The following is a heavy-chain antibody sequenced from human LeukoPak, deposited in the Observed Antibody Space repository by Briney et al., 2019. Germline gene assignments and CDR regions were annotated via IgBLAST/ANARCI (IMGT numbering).Heavy chain of an antibody. J-gene: IGHJ4*02. Sequence: GESLKISFRGSGYSFTSYWIGWVRQMPGKGLEWMGIIYPGDSDTKYSPSFEGQVTMSADKSISTAYLQWRSLKASDTAIYYCARHDGSGPFDYWGQGTLVTVSS. CDR3: ARHDGSGPFDY. CDR2: IYPGDSDT. D-gene: IGHD1-1*01. V-gene: IGHV5-51*01. CDR1: GYSFTSYW.